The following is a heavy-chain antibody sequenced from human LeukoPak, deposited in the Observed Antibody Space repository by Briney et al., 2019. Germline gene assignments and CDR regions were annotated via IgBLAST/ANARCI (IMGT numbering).Heavy chain of an antibody. CDR1: GFTFSNYW. CDR3: SRDSLSSCGGDCYSGLDV. J-gene: IGHJ6*02. D-gene: IGHD2-21*02. CDR2: IKSDGSST. Sequence: GGSLSLSCAASGFTFSNYWMHWVRQAPGEALMWVSRIKSDGSSTTYADSVKGRFTISRDNAKNTLYLQMNSLRAEDTAVYYCSRDSLSSCGGDCYSGLDVWGQGTTVTVSS. V-gene: IGHV3-74*01.